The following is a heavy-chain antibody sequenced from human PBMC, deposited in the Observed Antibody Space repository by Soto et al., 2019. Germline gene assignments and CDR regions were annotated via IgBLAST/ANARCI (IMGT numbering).Heavy chain of an antibody. V-gene: IGHV1-18*04. J-gene: IGHJ4*02. CDR3: AREAGWQRMVPYD. Sequence: QVQLVQSGTEVKKPGDSVNVSCKAFGYTFTSYGFSWVRQVPGQGLEWLGWISAFNGDTQYSQTMKGRLTVTTDTATTTVHMELRSLTSADTAVYYCAREAGWQRMVPYDWGQRTLVTVS. CDR1: GYTFTSYG. CDR2: ISAFNGDT. D-gene: IGHD6-25*01.